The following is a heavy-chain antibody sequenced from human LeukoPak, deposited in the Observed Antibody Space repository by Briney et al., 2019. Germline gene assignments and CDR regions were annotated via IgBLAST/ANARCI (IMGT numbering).Heavy chain of an antibody. CDR1: GGTFSSYA. V-gene: IGHV1-69*13. CDR2: IIPIFGTA. CDR3: ARDMIPYYCDSSGLNWFDP. J-gene: IGHJ5*02. D-gene: IGHD3-22*01. Sequence: SVKVSCKASGGTFSSYAISWVRQAPGQGLEWMGGIIPIFGTANYAQKFQDRVTITADESTSTAYMELSSLRSEDTAVYYCARDMIPYYCDSSGLNWFDPWGQGTLVTVSS.